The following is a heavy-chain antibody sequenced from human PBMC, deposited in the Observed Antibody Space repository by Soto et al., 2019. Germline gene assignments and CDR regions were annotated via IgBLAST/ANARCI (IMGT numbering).Heavy chain of an antibody. D-gene: IGHD1-1*01. Sequence: GESLKISCKGSVYRFSSSWIAWVRQQPGKGLEWMGIIYPGDSDTRYSPSFQGQVTISADKSNSTAYLQWDSLKASDTAMYFCARTGLFDFWGQGTLVTVS. CDR1: VYRFSSSW. V-gene: IGHV5-51*01. CDR2: IYPGDSDT. CDR3: ARTGLFDF. J-gene: IGHJ4*02.